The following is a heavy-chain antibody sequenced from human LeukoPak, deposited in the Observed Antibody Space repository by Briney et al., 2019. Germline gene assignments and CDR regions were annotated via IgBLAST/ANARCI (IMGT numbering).Heavy chain of an antibody. CDR1: GGSISSRHW. D-gene: IGHD2-15*01. CDR2: IYESGST. V-gene: IGHV4-4*02. Sequence: SETLSLTCAFSGGSISSRHWWTWVREPAGQGLGWIGEIYESGSTNYNQSLESRVTLSVDKSKNQFSLKLTSVTAADTAVYYCANLGYCGVRRCYPVAWGEGTLFTVSS. CDR3: ANLGYCGVRRCYPVA. J-gene: IGHJ5*02.